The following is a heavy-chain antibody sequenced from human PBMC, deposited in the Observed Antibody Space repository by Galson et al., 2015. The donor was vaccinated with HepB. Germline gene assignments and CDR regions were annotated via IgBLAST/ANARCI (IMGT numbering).Heavy chain of an antibody. Sequence: SLRLSCAASGFSFSSYAMSWVRQAPGKGLEWVSAISGSGGSTYNADSVKGRFTMSRDISKNTLYLQMNSLRAEDTAVYYCAKVRGYEIYYNYSGMDVWGQGTTVTVSS. CDR1: GFSFSSYA. CDR3: AKVRGYEIYYNYSGMDV. J-gene: IGHJ6*02. CDR2: ISGSGGST. D-gene: IGHD5-12*01. V-gene: IGHV3-23*01.